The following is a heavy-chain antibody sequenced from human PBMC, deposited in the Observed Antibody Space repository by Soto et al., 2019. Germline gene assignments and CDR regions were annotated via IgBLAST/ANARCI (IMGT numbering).Heavy chain of an antibody. Sequence: QVQLVQSGAEVKKPGASVKVSSKASGYTFTSYGISWVRQAPGQGLEWMGWISAYNGNTNYAQKLQGRVTMTTDTSTSTAYMELRSLRSDDTAVYYCARRYCSSTSCYVGSESYGMDVWGQGTTVTVSS. J-gene: IGHJ6*02. V-gene: IGHV1-18*04. CDR1: GYTFTSYG. D-gene: IGHD2-2*01. CDR2: ISAYNGNT. CDR3: ARRYCSSTSCYVGSESYGMDV.